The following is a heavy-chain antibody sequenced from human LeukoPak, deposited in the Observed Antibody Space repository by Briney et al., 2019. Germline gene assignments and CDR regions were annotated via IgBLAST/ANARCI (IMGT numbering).Heavy chain of an antibody. D-gene: IGHD4-17*01. Sequence: GGSLRLSCAASGFTFSSYSMNWVRQAPGKGLEWVSSISSSSSYIYYADSVKGRFTISRDNAKNSLYLQMNSLRAEDTAVYYCARGYGGDYDYYYYGMDVWGQGTTVTVSS. CDR3: ARGYGGDYDYYYYGMDV. CDR1: GFTFSSYS. J-gene: IGHJ6*02. V-gene: IGHV3-21*01. CDR2: ISSSSSYI.